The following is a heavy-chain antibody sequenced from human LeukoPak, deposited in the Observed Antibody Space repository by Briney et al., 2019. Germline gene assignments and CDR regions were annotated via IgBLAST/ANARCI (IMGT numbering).Heavy chain of an antibody. CDR3: ARDDTIAAAFDY. D-gene: IGHD6-13*01. CDR2: LYPSGST. Sequence: PSETLSLTCTVSDGSISSNYWSWIRQPAGKGLEWIGRLYPSGSTHCNPSLKSRVTMSVDTSKNQFSLRLNSVTAADTAAYYCARDDTIAAAFDYWGQGTLVTVSS. V-gene: IGHV4-4*07. CDR1: DGSISSNY. J-gene: IGHJ4*02.